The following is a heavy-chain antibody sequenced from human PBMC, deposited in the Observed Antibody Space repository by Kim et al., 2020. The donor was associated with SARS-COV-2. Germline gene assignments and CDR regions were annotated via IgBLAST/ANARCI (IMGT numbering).Heavy chain of an antibody. Sequence: ASVKVSCKASGYTFTSYRMHWVRQAPGQGLEWMGIINPSGGSATYAQKFQDRVILTRDTSTSTVYMELSSLRYEDTAVYYCARGLGSGSYYQYWGQGTLVTVSS. CDR3: ARGLGSGSYYQY. CDR2: INPSGGSA. J-gene: IGHJ4*02. D-gene: IGHD3-10*01. V-gene: IGHV1-46*01. CDR1: GYTFTSYR.